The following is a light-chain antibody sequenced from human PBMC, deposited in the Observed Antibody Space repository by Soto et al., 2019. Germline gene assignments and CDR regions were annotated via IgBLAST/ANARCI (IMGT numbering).Light chain of an antibody. V-gene: IGKV1-6*01. CDR1: QGIRDG. CDR3: LQYYNYPRT. CDR2: GAS. J-gene: IGKJ1*01. Sequence: AIQMTQSPSSLSASVGDRVTITCRASQGIRDGLGWYQLQPGKAPKILIYGASSIQSGVPSRFSGGGSGTDFTLTINSLQPEDFATYYCLQYYNYPRTFGQGTKVE.